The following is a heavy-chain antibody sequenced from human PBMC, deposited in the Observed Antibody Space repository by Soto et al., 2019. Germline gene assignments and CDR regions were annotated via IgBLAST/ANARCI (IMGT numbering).Heavy chain of an antibody. J-gene: IGHJ6*02. CDR1: GFSISNYW. CDR2: IKEDGGDK. D-gene: IGHD1-1*01. V-gene: IGHV3-7*01. Sequence: EVQLVESGGGLVQPGGLLRLSCEASGFSISNYWMSWVRQAPGKGLEWVAIIKEDGGDKYYVDSVKGRFIISRDAAKKNLYLEMNSLRAEDTAVYYCARHGPRLSGPAHDKYSGMAVWGQGTTVTVSS. CDR3: ARHGPRLSGPAHDKYSGMAV.